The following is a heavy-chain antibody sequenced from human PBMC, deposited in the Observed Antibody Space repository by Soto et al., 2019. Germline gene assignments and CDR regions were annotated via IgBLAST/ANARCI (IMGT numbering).Heavy chain of an antibody. D-gene: IGHD3-9*01. CDR3: ARGAPASLRYFDWSPTYAFDI. V-gene: IGHV3-64*01. Sequence: GGSLRLSCAASGLTFSSYAMHWVRQAPGKGLEYVSAISSNGGSTYYANSVKGRFTISRDNSKNTLYLQMGSLRAEDMAVYYCARGAPASLRYFDWSPTYAFDIWGQGTMVTVSS. CDR2: ISSNGGST. CDR1: GLTFSSYA. J-gene: IGHJ3*02.